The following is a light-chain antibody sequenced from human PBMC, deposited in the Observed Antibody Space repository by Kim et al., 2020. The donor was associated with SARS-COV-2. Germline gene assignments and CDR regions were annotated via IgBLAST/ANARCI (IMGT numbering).Light chain of an antibody. J-gene: IGLJ3*02. CDR3: YSTDSAGHRNWV. CDR1: ALPKKY. V-gene: IGLV3-10*01. Sequence: SYELTQPPSVSVSPGQTARLTCSGDALPKKYAYWYQQKSGQAPVLVIYEDRRRPSGIPERFSGSSSGTMATLTISGAHVEDEADYYCYSTDSAGHRNWVFGGGTQLTVL. CDR2: EDR.